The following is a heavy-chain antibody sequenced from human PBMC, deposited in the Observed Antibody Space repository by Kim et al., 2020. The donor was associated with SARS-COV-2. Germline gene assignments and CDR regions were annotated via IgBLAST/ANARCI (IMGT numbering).Heavy chain of an antibody. CDR3: VKAVRAGPLTGYYGMDV. CDR2: ITSNGGTT. D-gene: IGHD3-10*01. V-gene: IGHV3-64D*09. CDR1: GFTFSSYA. J-gene: IGHJ6*01. Sequence: GGSLRLSCAASGFTFSSYAMHWVRQAPGEGLEYVSPITSNGGTTYYADSVKGRFTISRDNSRNTLYLQMNSLRGEDTAANYCVKAVRAGPLTGYYGMDV.